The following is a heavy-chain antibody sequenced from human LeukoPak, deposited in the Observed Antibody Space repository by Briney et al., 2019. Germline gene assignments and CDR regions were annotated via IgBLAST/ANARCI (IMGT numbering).Heavy chain of an antibody. J-gene: IGHJ4*02. D-gene: IGHD3-3*01. CDR3: ARGVGYDFWSGYYTGSSLFDY. Sequence: SETLSLTCAVYGGSFSGYYWSWIRQPPGKGLEWIGEINHSGSTNYNPSLKSRVTISVDTSKNQFSLKLSSVTAADTAVYYCARGVGYDFWSGYYTGSSLFDYWGQGTLVTVSS. CDR1: GGSFSGYY. V-gene: IGHV4-34*01. CDR2: INHSGST.